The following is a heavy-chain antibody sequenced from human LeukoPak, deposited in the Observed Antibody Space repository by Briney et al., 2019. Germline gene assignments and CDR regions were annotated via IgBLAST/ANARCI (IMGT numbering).Heavy chain of an antibody. Sequence: SGESLTLSWSPSGLTFSDLSMNWVRPAPGKGLEWITSLRGSGGDIYYAGPVKGRFTNSRDNARKSLYLQMSSLTTEDTAVYYCVRDLNSGRGTLVTVSS. J-gene: IGHJ4*02. CDR3: VRDLN. CDR1: GLTFSDLS. V-gene: IGHV3-21*01. CDR2: LRGSGGDI.